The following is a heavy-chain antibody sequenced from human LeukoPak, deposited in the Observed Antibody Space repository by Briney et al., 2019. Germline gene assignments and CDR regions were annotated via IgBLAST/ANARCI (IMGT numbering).Heavy chain of an antibody. CDR3: ARRFVKGYSSGWYPEPNWFDP. J-gene: IGHJ5*02. Sequence: GESLRISCKCSGYDFTTYWIGWVRQLGGKGLWWMGIIYPGDSDTRYSPSLRGQVTISADKSISTAYLQWSSLKASDTAMYYCARRFVKGYSSGWYPEPNWFDPWGQRTLVTVSS. D-gene: IGHD6-19*01. V-gene: IGHV5-51*01. CDR1: GYDFTTYW. CDR2: IYPGDSDT.